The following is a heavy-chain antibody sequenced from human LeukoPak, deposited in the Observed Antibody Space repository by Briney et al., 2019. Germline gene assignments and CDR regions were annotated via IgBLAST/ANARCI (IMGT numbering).Heavy chain of an antibody. CDR3: ARVMGTTVTAPFDY. CDR2: VYRDGNT. Sequence: PSETLSLTCSVSGYSISSGYYWGWIRQPPGKGPEWVANVYRDGNTYYSPSLESRVTISVDTSKNLFSLKMSSVTAADTAVYYCARVMGTTVTAPFDYWGQGTLVTVSS. CDR1: GYSISSGYY. V-gene: IGHV4-38-2*02. D-gene: IGHD4-11*01. J-gene: IGHJ4*02.